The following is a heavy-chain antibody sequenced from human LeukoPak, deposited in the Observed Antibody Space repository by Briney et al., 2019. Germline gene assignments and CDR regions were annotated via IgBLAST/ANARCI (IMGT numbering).Heavy chain of an antibody. Sequence: SETLSLTCAVYGGSFSGYYWSWLRQPPGKGLEWLGEINHSGSTNYNPSLKSRVTISVDTSKNQFSLKLSSVTAADTAVYYCARGRYYYGSGSYYNGWGQGTLVTVSS. D-gene: IGHD3-10*01. CDR2: INHSGST. CDR3: ARGRYYYGSGSYYNG. J-gene: IGHJ4*02. V-gene: IGHV4-34*01. CDR1: GGSFSGYY.